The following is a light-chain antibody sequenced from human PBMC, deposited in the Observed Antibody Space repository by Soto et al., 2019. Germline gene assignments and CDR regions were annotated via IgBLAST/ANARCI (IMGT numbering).Light chain of an antibody. CDR1: QNINNY. CDR3: QQYENLPT. J-gene: IGKJ5*01. V-gene: IGKV1-33*01. Sequence: DIHMTQSPSSLSASVGARVTIICQASQNINNYLNWYQQKPGRAPKLLIYDASNLEAGVPSRFRGSGSGTDFTFTISRLQPEDIATYYCQQYENLPTFGQGTRLEIK. CDR2: DAS.